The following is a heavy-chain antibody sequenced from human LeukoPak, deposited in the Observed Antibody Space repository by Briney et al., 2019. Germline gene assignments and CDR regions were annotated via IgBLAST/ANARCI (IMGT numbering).Heavy chain of an antibody. D-gene: IGHD3-22*01. J-gene: IGHJ4*02. CDR1: GFTVSSNY. CDR2: ISSSSSYI. Sequence: PGGSLRLSCAASGFTVSSNYMSWVRQAPGKGLEWVSSISSSSSYIYYADSVKGRFTISRDNAKNSLYLQMNSLRAEDTAVYYCARSYYDSSGYSTYDYWGQGTLVTVSS. V-gene: IGHV3-21*01. CDR3: ARSYYDSSGYSTYDY.